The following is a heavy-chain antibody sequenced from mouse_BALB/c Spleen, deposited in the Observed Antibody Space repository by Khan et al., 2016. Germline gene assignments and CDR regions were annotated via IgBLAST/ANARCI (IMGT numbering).Heavy chain of an antibody. V-gene: IGHV1S81*02. CDR1: GYTFSSYF. D-gene: IGHD1-1*01. CDR2: IKPSNGGT. J-gene: IGHJ4*01. Sequence: QVQLQQSGAELVSPGASVKLSCKTSGYTFSSYFIYWVKQRPGQGLEWIGEIKPSNGGTNFNENFKSKATLTVDKSSSTSYIQLTSLTSDDSAVCYCTRGLYYYGTSYVRYYAMDYWGQGTSVTVSS. CDR3: TRGLYYYGTSYVRYYAMDY.